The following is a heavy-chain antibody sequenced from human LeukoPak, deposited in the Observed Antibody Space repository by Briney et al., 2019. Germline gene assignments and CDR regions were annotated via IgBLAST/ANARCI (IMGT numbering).Heavy chain of an antibody. Sequence: GSVKVSCEASGYTFTGYYMHWVRQAPGRGLEWMGWINPDSGGTNYAQTFQGRVTMTRDTSISTAYMELSRLRSDDTAVYYCARGYKRRDGYNYWHYFDYWGQRTLVTVSS. CDR2: INPDSGGT. V-gene: IGHV1-2*02. J-gene: IGHJ4*02. CDR1: GYTFTGYY. CDR3: ARGYKRRDGYNYWHYFDY. D-gene: IGHD5-24*01.